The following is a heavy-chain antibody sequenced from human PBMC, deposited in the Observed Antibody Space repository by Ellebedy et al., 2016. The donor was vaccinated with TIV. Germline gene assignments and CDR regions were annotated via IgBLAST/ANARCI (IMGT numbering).Heavy chain of an antibody. D-gene: IGHD2-2*01. J-gene: IGHJ5*02. CDR3: ARDGQLLLGFIGCFDP. Sequence: GGSLRLSXAASGFTFSDYYMSWIRQAPGKGLEWVSYISSSGSTIYYADSVKGRFTISRDNAKNSLYLQMNSLRAEDTAVYYCARDGQLLLGFIGCFDPWGQGTLVTVSS. V-gene: IGHV3-11*04. CDR2: ISSSGSTI. CDR1: GFTFSDYY.